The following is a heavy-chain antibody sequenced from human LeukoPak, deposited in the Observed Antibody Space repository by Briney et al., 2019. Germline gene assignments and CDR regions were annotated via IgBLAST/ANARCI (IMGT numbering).Heavy chain of an antibody. D-gene: IGHD2-15*01. Sequence: GGSLKLSCAASGFTFSSYSMNWVRQAPGKGLEFLSYISSSSSTIYYADSVKGRFTISRDNAKNSLYLQMNSLRDEDTAVYYCARGGCSGGSCPFDLWGRGTLVTVSS. CDR3: ARGGCSGGSCPFDL. CDR2: ISSSSSTI. CDR1: GFTFSSYS. J-gene: IGHJ2*01. V-gene: IGHV3-48*02.